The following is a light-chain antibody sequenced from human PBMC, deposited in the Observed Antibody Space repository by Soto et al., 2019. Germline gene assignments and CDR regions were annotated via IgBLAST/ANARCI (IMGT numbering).Light chain of an antibody. CDR1: SSDVGSYDL. Sequence: QSMLTQPASVSGSPRQSITISCPGTSSDVGSYDLVSWYQQHPGKAPKLIIYDVSKRPSGVSSRFSGSKSGNTASLTISGLQAEDEADYYCCSYAGSTTYVFGTGTKVTVL. J-gene: IGLJ1*01. CDR3: CSYAGSTTYV. V-gene: IGLV2-23*02. CDR2: DVS.